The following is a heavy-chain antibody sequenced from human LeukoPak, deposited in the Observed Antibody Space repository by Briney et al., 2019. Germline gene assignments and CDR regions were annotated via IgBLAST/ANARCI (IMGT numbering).Heavy chain of an antibody. D-gene: IGHD1-14*01. CDR1: GFTFSSFA. V-gene: IGHV3-23*01. CDR2: IGHDGAVI. Sequence: GGSLRLSCAASGFTFSSFAMIWVRQAPGKGLQWVSVIGHDGAVIQYADSVKGRFTISRDNSKKMLYLQMNSLTYDDTAIYYCAKYRTTSVPPRNFDYWGQGTLVTVSS. J-gene: IGHJ4*02. CDR3: AKYRTTSVPPRNFDY.